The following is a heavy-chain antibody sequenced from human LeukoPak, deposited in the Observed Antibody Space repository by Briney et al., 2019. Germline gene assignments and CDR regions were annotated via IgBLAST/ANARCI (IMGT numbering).Heavy chain of an antibody. Sequence: PSETLSLTCTVSGGSISSSSYYWGWIRQPPGKGLEWIGSIYYSGSTYYNPSLKSRVTISVDTAKNQFSLKLSSVTAADTAVYSCARHSIGRDGALLPSAYYTGIDYWGQGTLVTVSS. CDR3: ARHSIGRDGALLPSAYYTGIDY. J-gene: IGHJ4*02. V-gene: IGHV4-39*01. CDR1: GGSISSSSYY. D-gene: IGHD3-3*01. CDR2: IYYSGST.